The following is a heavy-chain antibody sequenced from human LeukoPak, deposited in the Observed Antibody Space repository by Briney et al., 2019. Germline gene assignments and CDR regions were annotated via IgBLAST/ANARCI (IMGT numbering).Heavy chain of an antibody. Sequence: PGGSLRLSCAASGFTFSNYAMNWVRQAPGKGLEWVSAIRGSGGSTYYADSVKGRFTISRDNSENTLYLQMNSLRAEDTAIYYCAKPVGSSGWYGDFDCWGQGTLVTVSS. CDR1: GFTFSNYA. CDR3: AKPVGSSGWYGDFDC. J-gene: IGHJ4*02. V-gene: IGHV3-23*01. CDR2: IRGSGGST. D-gene: IGHD6-19*01.